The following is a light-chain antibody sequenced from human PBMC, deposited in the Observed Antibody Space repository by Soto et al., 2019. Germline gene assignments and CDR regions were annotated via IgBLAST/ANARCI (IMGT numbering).Light chain of an antibody. J-gene: IGKJ4*01. V-gene: IGKV1-12*01. Sequence: DIQMTQSPSSVSASVGDRVIITCRASQAFSNLLAWYQQKPGKAPKLLIYGASTLQGGVPSRFSGSESGTDFTLTISSLQPEDSATYYCQQATIFPPTFGGGTEVEIK. CDR2: GAS. CDR3: QQATIFPPT. CDR1: QAFSNL.